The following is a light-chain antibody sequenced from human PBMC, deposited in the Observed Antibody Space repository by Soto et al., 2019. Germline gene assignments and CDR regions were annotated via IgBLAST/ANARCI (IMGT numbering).Light chain of an antibody. CDR1: SGYSNYK. J-gene: IGLJ7*01. V-gene: IGLV9-49*01. CDR2: VGTGGIVG. CDR3: GADHGSGSNFVYV. Sequence: QSVLTQPPSASASLGASVTLTCTLSSGYSNYKVDWYQQRPGKGPRFVMRVGTGGIVGSKGDGIPDRFSVLGSGLNRYLTIKNIQEEDESDYHCGADHGSGSNFVYVFGGGPQLTVL.